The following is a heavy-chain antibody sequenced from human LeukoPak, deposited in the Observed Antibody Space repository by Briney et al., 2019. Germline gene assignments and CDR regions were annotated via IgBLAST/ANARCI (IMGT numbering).Heavy chain of an antibody. CDR2: IYYSGST. CDR3: ARARDGHINNWFDP. V-gene: IGHV4-59*01. Sequence: PSETLSLTCTVSGGSINSYYGSWIRQPPGKGLEWIGYIYYSGSTEYNPSLKSRVTISVDTSKNQFSLKMSSVTAADTAVYYCARARDGHINNWFDPWGQGTLVTVSS. CDR1: GGSINSYY. J-gene: IGHJ5*02. D-gene: IGHD5-24*01.